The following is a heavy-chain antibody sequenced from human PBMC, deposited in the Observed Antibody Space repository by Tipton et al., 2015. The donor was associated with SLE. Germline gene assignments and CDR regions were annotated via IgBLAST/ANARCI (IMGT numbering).Heavy chain of an antibody. CDR1: GFSFDDYA. V-gene: IGHV3-9*01. Sequence: SLRLSCAASGFSFDDYAMHWVRQAPGKGLGWVSGISWNSDTIAYADSVKGRTTISRDNAKNSLYLQMDSLRAEDTALYYCAKDRGAIKYYGMDVWGQGTTVTVSS. J-gene: IGHJ6*02. CDR3: AKDRGAIKYYGMDV. CDR2: ISWNSDTI.